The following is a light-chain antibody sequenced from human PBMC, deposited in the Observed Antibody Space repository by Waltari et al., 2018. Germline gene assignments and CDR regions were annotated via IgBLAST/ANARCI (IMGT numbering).Light chain of an antibody. J-gene: IGLJ2*01. CDR3: TSYGGSNSVV. V-gene: IGLV2-8*01. CDR2: EVT. Sequence: QSALPQPPSASWSPGQSVAIPCTGYHRDIGCYNYVSRYQQHPGKAPKLMIYEVTKPPPGVPDRFSGSKSGNTASLTVSGLQTEDEADYYCTSYGGSNSVVFGGGTKLTVL. CDR1: HRDIGCYNY.